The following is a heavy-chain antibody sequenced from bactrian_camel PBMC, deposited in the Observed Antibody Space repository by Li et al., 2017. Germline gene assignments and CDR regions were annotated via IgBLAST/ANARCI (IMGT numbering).Heavy chain of an antibody. CDR1: GLTFSGSG. D-gene: IGHD2*01. CDR2: IDTSFAGNT. Sequence: QLVESGGGSVQAGGSLRISCTVSGLTFSGSGAWMGWFRQPPGKKREGVAAIDTSFAGNTFYADSVKSRFTISLDIAKNMVYLHMNSLKPEETATYYCATDLVSKRRCGLDRAEYNFWGQGTQVTVS. V-gene: IGHV3S40*01. J-gene: IGHJ4*01. CDR3: ATDLVSKRRCGLDRAEYNF.